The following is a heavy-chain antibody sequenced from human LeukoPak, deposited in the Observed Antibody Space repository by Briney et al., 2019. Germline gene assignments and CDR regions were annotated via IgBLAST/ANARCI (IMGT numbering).Heavy chain of an antibody. V-gene: IGHV3-20*04. D-gene: IGHD2-2*01. Sequence: PGGSPRLSCAASGFTFDDYGMNWVRQAPGKGLGWVSGINWNGGRTGYADSVKGRFTISRDNAKNSLHLQMNSLRAEDTAFYYCAREGDIVVVVPAASHFDYWGQGTLVTVSS. J-gene: IGHJ4*02. CDR1: GFTFDDYG. CDR3: AREGDIVVVVPAASHFDY. CDR2: INWNGGRT.